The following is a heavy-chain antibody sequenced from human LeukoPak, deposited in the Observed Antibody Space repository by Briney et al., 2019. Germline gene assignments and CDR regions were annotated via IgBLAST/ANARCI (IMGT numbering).Heavy chain of an antibody. J-gene: IGHJ5*02. D-gene: IGHD2-15*01. CDR3: ARALGYCSGGSCENWFDP. CDR1: GHTFTGYY. V-gene: IGHV1-2*06. Sequence: ASVKVSCKASGHTFTGYYMHWVRQAPGQGLEWMGRINPNSGGTNYAQKFRGRVTMTRDTSISTAYMELSRLRSDDTAVYYCARALGYCSGGSCENWFDPWGQGTLVTVSS. CDR2: INPNSGGT.